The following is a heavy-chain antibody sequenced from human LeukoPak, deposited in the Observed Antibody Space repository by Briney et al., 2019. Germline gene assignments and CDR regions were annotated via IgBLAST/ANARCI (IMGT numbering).Heavy chain of an antibody. Sequence: GGSLRLSCEASGFRFDDYGMHWVRQAPGKGLEWVSIICWNSASVGYVDSVKGRFTISRDNAKKTLYLQMNSLRPEDTALYYCAKDYGYSSSWYDYWGQGTLVTVSS. CDR3: AKDYGYSSSWYDY. J-gene: IGHJ4*02. CDR2: ICWNSASV. D-gene: IGHD6-13*01. CDR1: GFRFDDYG. V-gene: IGHV3-9*01.